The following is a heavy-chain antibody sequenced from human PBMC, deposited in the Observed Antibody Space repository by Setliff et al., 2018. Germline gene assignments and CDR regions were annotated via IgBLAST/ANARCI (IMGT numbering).Heavy chain of an antibody. CDR3: ITLSTIPLGV. Sequence: GGSLRLSCEASGFIFTNYFMSWVRQAPGKGLEWVGRIKSKTDGGTTDYAAPVKGRFTISRDDSKNTLYLQMNSLKTEDTAVYYCITLSTIPLGVWGQGTTVTVSS. D-gene: IGHD2-2*01. V-gene: IGHV3-15*01. J-gene: IGHJ6*02. CDR1: GFIFTNYF. CDR2: IKSKTDGGTT.